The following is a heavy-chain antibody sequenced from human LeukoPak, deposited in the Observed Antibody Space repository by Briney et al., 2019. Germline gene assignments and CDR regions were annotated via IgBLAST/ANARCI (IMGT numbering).Heavy chain of an antibody. Sequence: PGGSLRLSCAASGFTFSSYAMSWVRQVPGKGLEWVSAISSSGGSTYYADSVKGRFTISRDNSKNTLYLQMNSLRAEDTAVYYCAKVGDSSGYIYYFDYWGQGTLVTVSS. CDR2: ISSSGGST. CDR1: GFTFSSYA. V-gene: IGHV3-23*01. J-gene: IGHJ4*02. D-gene: IGHD3-22*01. CDR3: AKVGDSSGYIYYFDY.